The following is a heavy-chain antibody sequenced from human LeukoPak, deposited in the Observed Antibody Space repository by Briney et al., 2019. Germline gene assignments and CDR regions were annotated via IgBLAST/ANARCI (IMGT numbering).Heavy chain of an antibody. V-gene: IGHV4-34*01. CDR3: ARGADSSGYYNWFES. D-gene: IGHD3-22*01. Sequence: SDTLSLTCAVYGGSFSGYYWSWIRQPPGKGLDWIGEINHSGSTNYNPSLKSRVTISVDTSKNQFSLKLSSVTAADTAVYYCARGADSSGYYNWFESWGQGTLVTVSA. J-gene: IGHJ5*01. CDR2: INHSGST. CDR1: GGSFSGYY.